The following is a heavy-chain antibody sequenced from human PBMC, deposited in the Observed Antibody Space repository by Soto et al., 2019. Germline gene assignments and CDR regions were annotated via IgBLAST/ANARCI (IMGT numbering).Heavy chain of an antibody. CDR2: IIPIFGTA. CDR3: AGGSYYYDSSGYFDY. Sequence: GASVKVSCKASGGTFSSYAISWVRQAPGRGLEWMGGIIPIFGTANYAQKFQGRVTITADKSTSTAYMELSSLRSEDTAVYYCAGGSYYYDSSGYFDYWGQGTLVTVSS. V-gene: IGHV1-69*06. J-gene: IGHJ4*02. D-gene: IGHD3-22*01. CDR1: GGTFSSYA.